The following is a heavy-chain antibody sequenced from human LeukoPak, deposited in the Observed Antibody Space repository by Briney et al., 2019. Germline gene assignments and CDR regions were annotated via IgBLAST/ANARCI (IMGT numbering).Heavy chain of an antibody. V-gene: IGHV3-23*01. D-gene: IGHD3-10*01. CDR1: GFTFSSYA. J-gene: IGHJ6*03. Sequence: TGGSLRLFCAASGFTFSSYAMSWVRQAPGKGLEWVSAMSGSGGSTYYADSVKGRFTISRDNSKNTLYLQMNSLRAEDTAVYYCAKGNRRYGSGSYYNRHMDVWGKGTTVTVSS. CDR2: MSGSGGST. CDR3: AKGNRRYGSGSYYNRHMDV.